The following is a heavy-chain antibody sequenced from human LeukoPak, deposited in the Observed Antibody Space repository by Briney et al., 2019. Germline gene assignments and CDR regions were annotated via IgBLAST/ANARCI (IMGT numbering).Heavy chain of an antibody. CDR2: ISAYNGNT. J-gene: IGHJ5*02. V-gene: IGHV1-18*04. CDR3: ARGVGYCSGGSCFNWFDP. D-gene: IGHD2-15*01. Sequence: ASVKVSCKASGYTFTSYGISGVRQAPGQGLEWMGWISAYNGNTNYAQKLQGRVTMTTDTSTSTAYMELRSLRSDDTAVYYCARGVGYCSGGSCFNWFDPWGQGTLVTVSS. CDR1: GYTFTSYG.